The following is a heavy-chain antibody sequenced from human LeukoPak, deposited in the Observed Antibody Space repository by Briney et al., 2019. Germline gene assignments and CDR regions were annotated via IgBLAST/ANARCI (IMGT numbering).Heavy chain of an antibody. CDR3: ARHPRYYYDTDYYYYGMDV. CDR1: GGSISSYY. CDR2: IYYSGST. V-gene: IGHV4-59*08. Sequence: PSETLSLTCTVSGGSISSYYRSWIRQPPGKGLEWIGYIYYSGSTNYNPSLKSRVTISVDTSKNQFSLKLSSVTAADTAVYYCARHPRYYYDTDYYYYGMDVWGQGTTVTVSS. J-gene: IGHJ6*02. D-gene: IGHD3-22*01.